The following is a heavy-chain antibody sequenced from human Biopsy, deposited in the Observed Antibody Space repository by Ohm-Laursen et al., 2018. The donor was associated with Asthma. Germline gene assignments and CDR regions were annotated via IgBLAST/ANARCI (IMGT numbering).Heavy chain of an antibody. Sequence: SLRLSCAASGFVFRSHAMHWVRQAPGKGLEWVAVVSYNGGVAHYADSMKGRFTISRDNAKSTLYLQMNRLRTDDTAVYYCAKRRGYSDLTDFDHWGQGTLVTVSS. CDR2: VSYNGGVA. CDR1: GFVFRSHA. V-gene: IGHV3-30*18. J-gene: IGHJ4*02. CDR3: AKRRGYSDLTDFDH. D-gene: IGHD3-3*01.